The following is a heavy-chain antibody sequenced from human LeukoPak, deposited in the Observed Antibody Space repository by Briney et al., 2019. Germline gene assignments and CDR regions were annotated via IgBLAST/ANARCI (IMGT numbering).Heavy chain of an antibody. CDR2: IYYSGST. CDR1: GGSISSYY. CDR3: ARSPITFGGVIVRPFDY. D-gene: IGHD3-16*02. J-gene: IGHJ4*02. Sequence: PSETLSLTCTVSGGSISSYYWSWIRQPPGKGLEWIGYIYYSGSTKYYPSLTSRGTISVDTSKHQFSLKLSSVTAADTAVYYCARSPITFGGVIVRPFDYWGQGTLVTVSS. V-gene: IGHV4-59*01.